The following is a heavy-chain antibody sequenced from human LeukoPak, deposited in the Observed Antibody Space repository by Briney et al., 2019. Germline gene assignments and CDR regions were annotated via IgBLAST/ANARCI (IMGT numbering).Heavy chain of an antibody. V-gene: IGHV1-24*01. CDR3: AVDLGQLVWSFDY. CDR1: GYTLTELS. Sequence: ASVKVSCEVSGYTLTELSIHWVRQAPGKGVEWMGGFDPEDGETIYAQKLQGRVTMTENTSTDTAYMKLSSVRSEDTAVYYCAVDLGQLVWSFDYWGQGTLVTVPS. D-gene: IGHD6-6*01. J-gene: IGHJ4*02. CDR2: FDPEDGET.